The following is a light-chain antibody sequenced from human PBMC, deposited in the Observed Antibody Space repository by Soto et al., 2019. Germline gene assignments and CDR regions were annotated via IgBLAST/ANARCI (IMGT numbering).Light chain of an antibody. V-gene: IGKV1-27*01. CDR3: QKYNNAPWT. CDR2: AAS. CDR1: QGIRNY. J-gene: IGKJ1*01. Sequence: DIQMTQSPSSLSASVGDRVTITCRASQGIRNYLAWYQQKPGKVPKLLIYAASTLQSGVPSRFSGSGSGTDFTLTSSSLHPEDVATYYCQKYNNAPWTFGQGTKVEIK.